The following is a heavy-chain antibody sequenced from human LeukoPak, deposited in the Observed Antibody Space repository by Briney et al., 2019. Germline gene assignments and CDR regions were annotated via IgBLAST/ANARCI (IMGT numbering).Heavy chain of an antibody. J-gene: IGHJ4*02. V-gene: IGHV3-48*01. Sequence: PGGSLRLSCAASGFTFSNHNMDWVRQAPGKGLEWISYISGRGEAIFYADSVQGRFTISRDNAKNSIYLQMNGLTAEDTAVYYCARTYGSGSLDYEGQGTLVTVSS. CDR1: GFTFSNHN. D-gene: IGHD2-15*01. CDR3: ARTYGSGSLDY. CDR2: ISGRGEAI.